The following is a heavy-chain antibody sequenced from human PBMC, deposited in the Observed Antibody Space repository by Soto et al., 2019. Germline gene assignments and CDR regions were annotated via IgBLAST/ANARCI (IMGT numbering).Heavy chain of an antibody. J-gene: IGHJ4*02. V-gene: IGHV4-59*01. CDR3: ALRSMAVVPEY. Sequence: QVQLQESGPGLVKPSETLSLTCAVSGDSISSYYCMWIRQPPGKGLESIGYLYYGRSANYNPSLTTRVTLSVHTSTNQCSLTLSSMTAADTAVYYCALRSMAVVPEYWGQGTLVTVSS. CDR1: GDSISSYY. CDR2: LYYGRSA. D-gene: IGHD3-22*01.